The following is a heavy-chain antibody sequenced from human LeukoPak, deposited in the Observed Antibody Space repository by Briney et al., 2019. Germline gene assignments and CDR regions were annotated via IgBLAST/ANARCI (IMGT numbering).Heavy chain of an antibody. CDR3: AKDPGIAVAGSAEYFQH. Sequence: GGSLRLSCAASGFTFSSYAMSWVRQAPGKGLEWVSAISGSGGGTYYADSVKGRFTISRDNSKNTLYLQMNSLRAEDTAVYYCAKDPGIAVAGSAEYFQHWGQGTLVTVSS. J-gene: IGHJ1*01. V-gene: IGHV3-23*01. D-gene: IGHD6-19*01. CDR1: GFTFSSYA. CDR2: ISGSGGGT.